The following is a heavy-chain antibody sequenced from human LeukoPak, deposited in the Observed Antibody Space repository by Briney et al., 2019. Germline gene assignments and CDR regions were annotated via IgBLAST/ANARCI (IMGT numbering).Heavy chain of an antibody. D-gene: IGHD3-10*01. Sequence: PGGSLRLSCAASGFSFGDYAMHWVRQAPGKGLEWVSGITWNSDIKAYADAVKGRFTVSRDNAKNSLYLQMNSLRSDDTALYYCARAPISGSYSQYFYMDVWGKGPRSPSP. CDR3: ARAPISGSYSQYFYMDV. CDR1: GFSFGDYA. J-gene: IGHJ6*03. V-gene: IGHV3-9*01. CDR2: ITWNSDIK.